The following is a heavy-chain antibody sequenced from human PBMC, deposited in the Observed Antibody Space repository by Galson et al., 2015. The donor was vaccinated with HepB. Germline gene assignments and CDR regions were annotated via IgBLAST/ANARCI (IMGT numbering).Heavy chain of an antibody. CDR3: ARGEGVVVPAARSYYYGMDV. V-gene: IGHV1-69*13. CDR1: GGTFSSYA. D-gene: IGHD2-2*01. CDR2: IIPIFGTA. Sequence: SVKVSCKASGGTFSSYAISWVRQAPGQGLEWMGGIIPIFGTANYAQKFQGRVTITADESTSTAYMELSSLRSEDTAVYYCARGEGVVVPAARSYYYGMDVWGQGTTVTVSS. J-gene: IGHJ6*02.